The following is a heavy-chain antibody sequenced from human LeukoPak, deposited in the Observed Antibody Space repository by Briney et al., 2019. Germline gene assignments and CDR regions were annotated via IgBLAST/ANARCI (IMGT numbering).Heavy chain of an antibody. CDR1: GGSFSGYY. J-gene: IGHJ3*02. V-gene: IGHV4-34*01. D-gene: IGHD3-10*01. CDR2: INHSGST. CDR3: ARLVRGYDAFDI. Sequence: SETLSLTCAVYGGSFSGYYWSWIRQPPGKGLEWIGEINHSGSTNYNPSLKSRVTISVDTSKNQFSLKLSSVTAADTAVYYCARLVRGYDAFDIWGQGTMVTVSS.